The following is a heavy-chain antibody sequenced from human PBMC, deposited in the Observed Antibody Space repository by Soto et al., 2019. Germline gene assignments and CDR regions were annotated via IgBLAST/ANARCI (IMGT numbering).Heavy chain of an antibody. J-gene: IGHJ4*02. CDR2: ISYDGSNK. V-gene: IGHV3-30*18. CDR3: AKDRCQVYPENCYDSSEIFDY. D-gene: IGHD3-22*01. CDR1: GFTFSSYG. Sequence: LRLSCAASGFTFSSYGMHWFRQSAGKGLEWVAVISYDGSNKYYADSVKGRFTISRDNSKNTLYMQMNSLRAEDTAVYYCAKDRCQVYPENCYDSSEIFDYWGQGTLVTVSS.